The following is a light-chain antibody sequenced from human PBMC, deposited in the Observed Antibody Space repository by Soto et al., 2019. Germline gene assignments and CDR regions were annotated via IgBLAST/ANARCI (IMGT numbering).Light chain of an antibody. CDR3: QHYNSYSEA. CDR1: QTISSW. Sequence: DIQMTQSPSTLSGSVGDRVTITCRASQTISSWLAWYQQKPGKAPKLLIYKASTLKSGVPSRFSGSGSGTEFTLTISSLQPDDFATYYCQHYNSYSEALGQGTKVGI. V-gene: IGKV1-5*03. J-gene: IGKJ1*01. CDR2: KAS.